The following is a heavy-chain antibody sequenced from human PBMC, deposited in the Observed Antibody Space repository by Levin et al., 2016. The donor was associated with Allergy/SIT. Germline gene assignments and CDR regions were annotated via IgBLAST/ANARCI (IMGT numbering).Heavy chain of an antibody. Sequence: GESLKISCAASGFTFSSYAMSWVRQAPGKGLEWVSAISGSGGSTYYADSVKGRFTISRDNSKNTLYLQMNSLRAEDTAVYYCAKDLTFYYDSSGYYYRGAEYFQHWGQGTLVTVSS. CDR3: AKDLTFYYDSSGYYYRGAEYFQH. CDR1: GFTFSSYA. D-gene: IGHD3-22*01. V-gene: IGHV3-23*01. CDR2: ISGSGGST. J-gene: IGHJ1*01.